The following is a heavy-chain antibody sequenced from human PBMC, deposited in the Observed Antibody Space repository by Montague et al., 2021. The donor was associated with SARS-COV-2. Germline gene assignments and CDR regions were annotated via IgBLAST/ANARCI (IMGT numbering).Heavy chain of an antibody. CDR3: ARGGGCSYGALDY. CDR1: GGSFSGYY. D-gene: IGHD5-18*01. J-gene: IGHJ4*02. Sequence: SETLSLTCVVYGGSFSGYYWSWIRQPPGKGLEWIGEINHSGSTNYNPSLKVRVTISVDTSKKQFSLRLNSVAAAATAVYYCARGGGCSYGALDYWGQGTLVTVSS. V-gene: IGHV4-34*01. CDR2: INHSGST.